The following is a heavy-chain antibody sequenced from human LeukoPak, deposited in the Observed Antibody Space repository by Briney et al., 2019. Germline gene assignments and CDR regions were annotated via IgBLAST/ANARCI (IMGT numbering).Heavy chain of an antibody. Sequence: ASVKVSCKASGYTLTSYDINWVRQATGQGLEWMGWMNPNSGNTGYAQKFQGRVTMTRNTSISTAYMELSSLRSEDTAVYYCARIPHIVVVPAAREYYYYGMDVWGQGTTVTVSS. D-gene: IGHD2-2*01. CDR3: ARIPHIVVVPAAREYYYYGMDV. CDR1: GYTLTSYD. CDR2: MNPNSGNT. J-gene: IGHJ6*02. V-gene: IGHV1-8*01.